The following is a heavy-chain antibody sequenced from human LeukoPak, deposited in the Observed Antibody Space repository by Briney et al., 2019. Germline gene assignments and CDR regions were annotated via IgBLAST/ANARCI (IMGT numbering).Heavy chain of an antibody. Sequence: GASVKVSCKASGYIFTDYHMHWVRQAPGQGLEWMGRINPNSGGTDYAQNFQGRVTMTRDTSITTAYMELSRLRSDDTAVYYCARDPTPYSSSWPTLGGWGQGTLVTVSS. J-gene: IGHJ4*02. CDR1: GYIFTDYH. D-gene: IGHD6-13*01. V-gene: IGHV1-2*06. CDR3: ARDPTPYSSSWPTLGG. CDR2: INPNSGGT.